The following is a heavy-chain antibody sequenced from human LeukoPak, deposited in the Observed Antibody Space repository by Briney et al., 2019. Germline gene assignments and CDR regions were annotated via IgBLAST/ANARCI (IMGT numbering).Heavy chain of an antibody. Sequence: GASVKVSCKASGYTFTSYGISWVRQAPGQGLEWMGWISAYNGNTNYAQKLQGRVTMTTDTSTSTAYMELRSLRSDDTAVYYCARDPGRYDFWSGYYRANWFAPWGQGTLVTVSS. J-gene: IGHJ5*02. CDR3: ARDPGRYDFWSGYYRANWFAP. V-gene: IGHV1-18*01. CDR1: GYTFTSYG. CDR2: ISAYNGNT. D-gene: IGHD3-3*01.